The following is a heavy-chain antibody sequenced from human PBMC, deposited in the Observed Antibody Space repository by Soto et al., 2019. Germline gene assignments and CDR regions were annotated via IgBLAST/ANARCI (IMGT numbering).Heavy chain of an antibody. V-gene: IGHV4-59*08. CDR3: ARHVMRGYYGSGSDWVY. CDR1: GGSISSYY. Sequence: QVQLQESGPGLVKPSETLSLTCTVSGGSISSYYWSWIRQPPGKGLEWIGYIYYSGSTNYHPSLKRRVTVSVDTSKNQLSRKLSLVTAADTAVYYCARHVMRGYYGSGSDWVYWFQGTLVTVSS. CDR2: IYYSGST. J-gene: IGHJ4*02. D-gene: IGHD3-10*01.